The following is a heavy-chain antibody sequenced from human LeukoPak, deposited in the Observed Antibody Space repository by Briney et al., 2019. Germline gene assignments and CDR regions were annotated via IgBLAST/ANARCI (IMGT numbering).Heavy chain of an antibody. CDR3: ARGNTYYYDSSGYSLDRPLDY. CDR1: GLTVNNDY. D-gene: IGHD3-22*01. J-gene: IGHJ4*02. V-gene: IGHV3-66*02. CDR2: IYRGGTA. Sequence: GGSLRLSCAVSGLTVNNDYMSWVRQAPGKGLEWVSVIYRGGTAYYADSVKGRFTISRDNSKNTLYLQMNSLRAEDTAVYYCARGNTYYYDSSGYSLDRPLDYWGQGTLSPSPQ.